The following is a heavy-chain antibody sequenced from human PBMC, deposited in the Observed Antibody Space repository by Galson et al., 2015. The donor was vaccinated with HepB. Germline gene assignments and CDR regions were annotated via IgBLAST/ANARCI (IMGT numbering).Heavy chain of an antibody. J-gene: IGHJ4*02. D-gene: IGHD4-17*01. CDR1: GFIFSSYW. CDR2: INSDGSIT. CDR3: TRGGLRGAPGDN. Sequence: SLRLSCAASGFIFSSYWMYWVRQVPGKGLVWVSRINSDGSITSYADSVKGRFTISRDNAKNTLSLQMNNLRAEDTALFYCTRGGLRGAPGDNWGQGAQVTVSS. V-gene: IGHV3-74*01.